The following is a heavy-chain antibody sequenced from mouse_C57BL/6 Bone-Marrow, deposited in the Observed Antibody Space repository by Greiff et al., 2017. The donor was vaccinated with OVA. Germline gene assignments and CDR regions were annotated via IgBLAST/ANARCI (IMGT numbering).Heavy chain of an antibody. CDR2: INPNNGGT. D-gene: IGHD1-1*01. CDR1: GYTFTDYN. CDR3: AREAITTVAFDY. V-gene: IGHV1-22*01. Sequence: EVQLQESGPELVKPGASVKMSCKASGYTFTDYNMHWVKQSHGKSLEWIGYINPNNGGTSYNQKFKGKATLTVNKSSSTAYMELRSLTSADSAVYYCAREAITTVAFDYWGKGTTLTVSS. J-gene: IGHJ2*01.